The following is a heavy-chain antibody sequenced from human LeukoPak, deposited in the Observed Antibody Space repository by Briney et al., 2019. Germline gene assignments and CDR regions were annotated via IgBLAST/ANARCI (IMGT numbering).Heavy chain of an antibody. V-gene: IGHV4-34*01. Sequence: PSETLSLTCAVYGGSFSGYYWSWIRQPPGKGLEWIGEINHSGSTNYNPSLTSRVTISVDTSKNQFSLKLSSVTAADTAVYYCARRRKGIGYWGQGTLVTVSS. CDR2: INHSGST. D-gene: IGHD2-2*01. CDR1: GGSFSGYY. CDR3: ARRRKGIGY. J-gene: IGHJ4*02.